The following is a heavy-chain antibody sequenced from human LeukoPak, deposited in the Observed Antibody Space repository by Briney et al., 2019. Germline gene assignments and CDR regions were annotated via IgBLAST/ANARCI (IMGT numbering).Heavy chain of an antibody. CDR2: ISGRDDST. V-gene: IGHV3-23*01. Sequence: PGGSLRLSCAASGFTVTNYAMYWVRQAPGKGLEWVPAISGRDDSTYYADSVKGRFTISRDTSKNTLFLQMNSLRAEDTAVYYCAKWGDYDILTGYYDPDYWGQGTLVTVSS. D-gene: IGHD3-9*01. J-gene: IGHJ4*02. CDR1: GFTVTNYA. CDR3: AKWGDYDILTGYYDPDY.